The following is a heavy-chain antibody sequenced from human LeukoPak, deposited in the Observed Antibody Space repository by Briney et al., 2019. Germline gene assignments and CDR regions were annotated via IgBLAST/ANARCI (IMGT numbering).Heavy chain of an antibody. Sequence: GGSLRLSCAASGFTFSSYSMNWVRQAPGKGLEWVSSISSSSSYIYYADSVKGRFTTSRDNAKNSLYLQMNSLRAEDTAVYYCARAPSTVTHAGFDYWGQGTLVTVSS. CDR2: ISSSSSYI. J-gene: IGHJ4*02. V-gene: IGHV3-21*01. CDR1: GFTFSSYS. D-gene: IGHD4-17*01. CDR3: ARAPSTVTHAGFDY.